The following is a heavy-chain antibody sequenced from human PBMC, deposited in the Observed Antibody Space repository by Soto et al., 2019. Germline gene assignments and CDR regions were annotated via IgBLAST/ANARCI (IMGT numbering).Heavy chain of an antibody. V-gene: IGHV1-18*01. J-gene: IGHJ3*02. D-gene: IGHD2-15*01. Sequence: ASVKVSCKTSGYTFSNYGITWVRQAPGQPLEWLGWISLYSDGTNYAQKFQGRVSMTTDTSTSTAYMELRGLRSDDTAVYYCAREDSGASGDIWGQGTMVTVSS. CDR1: GYTFSNYG. CDR3: AREDSGASGDI. CDR2: ISLYSDGT.